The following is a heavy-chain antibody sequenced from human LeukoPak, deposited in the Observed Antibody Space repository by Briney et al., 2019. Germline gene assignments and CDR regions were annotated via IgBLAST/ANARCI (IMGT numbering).Heavy chain of an antibody. J-gene: IGHJ4*02. CDR2: INPNSGGT. Sequence: GASVKVSCKASGYTFTGYYMHWVRQAPGQGLEWMGRINPNSGGTNYAQKFQGRVTMTRDTSISPAYMELSRLRSDDTAVYYCAKIVGATNEVFDYWGQGTLVTVSS. CDR3: AKIVGATNEVFDY. V-gene: IGHV1-2*06. D-gene: IGHD1-26*01. CDR1: GYTFTGYY.